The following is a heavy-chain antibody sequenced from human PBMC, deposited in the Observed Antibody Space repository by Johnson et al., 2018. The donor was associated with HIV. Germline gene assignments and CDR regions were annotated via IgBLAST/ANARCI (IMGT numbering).Heavy chain of an antibody. CDR1: GFTVSSNY. Sequence: QMQLVESGGGVVQPGGSLRLSCAASGFTVSSNYMSWVRQAPGKGLEWVAVISYDGSNKYYTDSVKGRFTISRDNSKNTLYLQMNSLRAGDTAVYYCALNWGAEGAFDIWGQGTMVTVSS. CDR3: ALNWGAEGAFDI. CDR2: ISYDGSNK. D-gene: IGHD7-27*01. J-gene: IGHJ3*02. V-gene: IGHV3-30*03.